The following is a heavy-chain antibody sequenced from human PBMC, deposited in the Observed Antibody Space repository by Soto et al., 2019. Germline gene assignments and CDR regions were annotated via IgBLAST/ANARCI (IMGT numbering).Heavy chain of an antibody. CDR3: ARDNTPYGMAV. J-gene: IGHJ6*02. Sequence: PGGSLRLSCAASGFTFSSYAMHWVRQAPGKGLEWVAVISYDGSNKYYADSVKGRFTISRDNSKNTLYLQMNSLRAEDTAVYYCARDNTPYGMAVWGQGTTVTVSS. CDR2: ISYDGSNK. V-gene: IGHV3-30-3*01. CDR1: GFTFSSYA.